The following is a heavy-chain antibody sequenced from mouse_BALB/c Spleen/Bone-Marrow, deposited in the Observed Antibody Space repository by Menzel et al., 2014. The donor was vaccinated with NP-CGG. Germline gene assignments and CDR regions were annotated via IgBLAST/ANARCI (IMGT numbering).Heavy chain of an antibody. Sequence: EVQLQESGAELVKPGASVKLSCTASGSNIKDTYMHWVKQRPEQGLEWIGRIDPANGNTKYDPKFQGKATITADTSSNTAYLQLSSLTSEDTAVYYCARWLPLAYWGQGTLVTVSA. V-gene: IGHV14-3*02. J-gene: IGHJ3*01. CDR2: IDPANGNT. D-gene: IGHD2-2*01. CDR1: GSNIKDTY. CDR3: ARWLPLAY.